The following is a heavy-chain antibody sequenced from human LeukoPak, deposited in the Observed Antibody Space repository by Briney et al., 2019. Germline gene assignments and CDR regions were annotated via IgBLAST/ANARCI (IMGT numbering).Heavy chain of an antibody. CDR1: GFTFSTYR. V-gene: IGHV3-7*03. CDR3: AKGRTSSSWYADY. J-gene: IGHJ4*02. D-gene: IGHD6-13*01. CDR2: IKQDGSEK. Sequence: GGSLRLSCAASGFTFSTYRMSWVRQAPGKGLEWVANIKQDGSEKHYVDSVKGRFTISRDNAKNSLYLQMNSLRAEDMALYYCAKGRTSSSWYADYWGQGALVTVSS.